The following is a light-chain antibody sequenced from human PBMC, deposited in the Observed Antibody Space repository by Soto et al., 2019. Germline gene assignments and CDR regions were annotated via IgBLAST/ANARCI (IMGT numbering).Light chain of an antibody. CDR1: QGIHKY. J-gene: IGKJ5*01. CDR3: LLHNFYPPT. Sequence: DIQMTQSPSAMSASVGDRVTITCRASQGIHKYLAWFQQKPGKVPKRLIYGASSLQSGVPSRFSGSGSGTEFTLTISSLQPEDFATYYCLLHNFYPPTFGQGTRLE. V-gene: IGKV1-17*03. CDR2: GAS.